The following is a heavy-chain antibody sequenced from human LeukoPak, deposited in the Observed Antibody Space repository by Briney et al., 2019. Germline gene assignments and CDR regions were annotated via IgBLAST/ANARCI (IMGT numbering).Heavy chain of an antibody. CDR1: GFTFRSYW. CDR2: IKQDGSEK. D-gene: IGHD3-22*01. J-gene: IGHJ6*02. CDR3: ARNYYQDYYYYGMDV. V-gene: IGHV3-7*02. Sequence: PGGSLRLSCAASGFTFRSYWMSWVRQAPGKGLEWVANIKQDGSEKYYVDSVKGRFTISRDNAKNSLYPQMNSLRAEDTAVYYCARNYYQDYYYYGMDVWGQGTTVTVSS.